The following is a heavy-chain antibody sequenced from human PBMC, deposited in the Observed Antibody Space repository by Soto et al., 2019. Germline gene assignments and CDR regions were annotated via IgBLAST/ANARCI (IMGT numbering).Heavy chain of an antibody. V-gene: IGHV1-69-2*01. CDR3: PTGRRRLRLGGCDY. CDR1: GYSFTDYY. J-gene: IGHJ4*01. Sequence: EVQLDQSGAEVKKPGATVKISCKDSGYSFTDYYIHWVRQAPEKGLAWMGLVDPEDGDAVYGERCLGRVTITANTSAGTTYMHLSSLTSEDTACYYCPTGRRRLRLGGCDYWGQGTLVTVSS. CDR2: VDPEDGDA. D-gene: IGHD3-16*01.